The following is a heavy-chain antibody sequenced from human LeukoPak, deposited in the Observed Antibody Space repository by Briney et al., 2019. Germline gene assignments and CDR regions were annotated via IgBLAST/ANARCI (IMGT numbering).Heavy chain of an antibody. V-gene: IGHV4-59*12. J-gene: IGHJ5*02. D-gene: IGHD3-22*01. CDR1: GGSISGYY. Sequence: SETLSLTCTVSGGSISGYYWSWIRQPPGKGLELVGYISYSGSTNYKPSLKSRVIISLDTSKNQFSLELSSVTAADTAVYYCARDLGVVDSSGYLNWFDPWGQGTLVTVSS. CDR2: ISYSGST. CDR3: ARDLGVVDSSGYLNWFDP.